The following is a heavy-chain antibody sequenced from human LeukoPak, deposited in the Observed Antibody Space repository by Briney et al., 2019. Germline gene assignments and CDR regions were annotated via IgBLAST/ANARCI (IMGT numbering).Heavy chain of an antibody. J-gene: IGHJ1*01. CDR1: GDSINSNKW. Sequence: SETLSLTCAVSGDSINSNKWWSWVRQPPGKGLEWIGEIYHSGSTRYNPSLKSRVTMSVDKSKNQFSLRLDSVTAADTAVYYCARGDSTYGDFVLEYFQNWGQGTLVTVSS. V-gene: IGHV4-4*02. CDR2: IYHSGST. D-gene: IGHD4-17*01. CDR3: ARGDSTYGDFVLEYFQN.